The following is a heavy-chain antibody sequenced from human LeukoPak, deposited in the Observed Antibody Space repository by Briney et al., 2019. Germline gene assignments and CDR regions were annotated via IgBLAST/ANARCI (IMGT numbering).Heavy chain of an antibody. Sequence: GGSLRLSCAASGFTFSSYSMNWVRQAPGKGLEWVSSISSSSSYIYYAGSVKGRFTISRDNAKDSLYLQMNSLRAEDTAVYFCAREPAKLRYSYGLDYWGQGTLVTVSS. CDR1: GFTFSSYS. V-gene: IGHV3-21*01. CDR3: AREPAKLRYSYGLDY. J-gene: IGHJ4*02. CDR2: ISSSSSYI. D-gene: IGHD5-18*01.